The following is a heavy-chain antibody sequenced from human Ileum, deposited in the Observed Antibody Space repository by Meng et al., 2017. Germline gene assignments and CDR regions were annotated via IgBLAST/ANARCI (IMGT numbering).Heavy chain of an antibody. CDR1: GYTFTSYD. D-gene: IGHD2-8*01. V-gene: IGHV1-8*01. J-gene: IGHJ5*02. Sequence: ASVKVSCKASGYTFTSYDINWVRQATGQGLEWMGWMNPNSGNTGYAQKFQSRVTMTRNTSISTAYMELSSLRSEDTAVYYCARAPSNRYCTTGVCYRRLRWWFGPWGQGTLVTVSS. CDR2: MNPNSGNT. CDR3: ARAPSNRYCTTGVCYRRLRWWFGP.